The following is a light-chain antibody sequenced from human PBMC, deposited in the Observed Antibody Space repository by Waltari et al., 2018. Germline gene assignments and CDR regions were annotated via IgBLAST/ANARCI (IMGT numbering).Light chain of an antibody. Sequence: IQLTQSPSSLSASVGARVTITCRASQGISSSLAWYQQKPGKAPNLLIFAASTLQSGVPSRFSGNGSGTDFTLTISSLQPEDFATYYCQQLNSYLFTFGPGTKVDIK. CDR2: AAS. CDR3: QQLNSYLFT. CDR1: QGISSS. V-gene: IGKV1-9*01. J-gene: IGKJ3*01.